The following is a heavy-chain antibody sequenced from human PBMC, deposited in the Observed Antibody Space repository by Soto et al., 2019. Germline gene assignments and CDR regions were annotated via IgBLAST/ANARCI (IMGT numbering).Heavy chain of an antibody. CDR1: GFSLPTRGMH. J-gene: IGHJ4*02. CDR3: ARTYDYGDYGVPDY. V-gene: IGHV2-70*04. Sequence: SGPTLVNPTQTLTLTCTFSGFSLPTRGMHVSGIRQSPGKALELLARIDWDDGKLYSTSLRTRLSISKDTSKHQVVLKMTSMAPRDTATYYCARTYDYGDYGVPDYWGQGILVTVLL. CDR2: IDWDDGK. D-gene: IGHD4-17*01.